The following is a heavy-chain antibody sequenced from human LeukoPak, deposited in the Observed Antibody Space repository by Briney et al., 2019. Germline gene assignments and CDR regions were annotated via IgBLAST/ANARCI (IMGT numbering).Heavy chain of an antibody. CDR3: ATVPVPDIVVVPAAIG. D-gene: IGHD2-2*02. J-gene: IGHJ4*02. V-gene: IGHV1-24*01. CDR1: GYTFTGYY. CDR2: FDPEDGET. Sequence: ASVKVSCKASGYTFTGYYIHWVRQAPGKGLEWRGGFDPEDGETIYAQKFQGRVTMTEDTSTDTAYMELSSLTSEDTAVYYCATVPVPDIVVVPAAIGWGQGTLVTVSS.